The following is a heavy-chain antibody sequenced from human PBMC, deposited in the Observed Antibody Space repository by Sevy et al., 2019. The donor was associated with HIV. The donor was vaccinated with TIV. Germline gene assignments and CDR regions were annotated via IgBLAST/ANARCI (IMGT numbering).Heavy chain of an antibody. D-gene: IGHD3-22*01. CDR3: ARENEYYYDSSGYCDY. Sequence: GGSLRLSCAASGFTFSDYYMSWIRHTPGKGLEWVSYISSSGSTIYYADSVKGRFTISRDNAKNSLYLQMNSLRAEDTAVYYCARENEYYYDSSGYCDYWGQGTLVTVSS. CDR1: GFTFSDYY. CDR2: ISSSGSTI. J-gene: IGHJ4*02. V-gene: IGHV3-11*01.